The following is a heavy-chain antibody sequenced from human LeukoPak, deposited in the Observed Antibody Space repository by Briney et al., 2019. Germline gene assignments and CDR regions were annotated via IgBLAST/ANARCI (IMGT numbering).Heavy chain of an antibody. Sequence: SVKVSCKASGGTFISYAISWVRQAPGQGLEWMGGIIPIFGTANYAQKFQGRVTITTDESTSTAYMELSSLRSEDTAVSYCARPHRSGEQQLGYWGQGTLVTVSS. CDR2: IIPIFGTA. CDR3: ARPHRSGEQQLGY. V-gene: IGHV1-69*05. CDR1: GGTFISYA. J-gene: IGHJ4*02. D-gene: IGHD6-13*01.